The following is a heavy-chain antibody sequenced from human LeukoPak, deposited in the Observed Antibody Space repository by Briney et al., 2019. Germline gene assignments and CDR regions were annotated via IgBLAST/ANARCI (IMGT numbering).Heavy chain of an antibody. CDR3: ARMALGCDY. CDR1: GGSISSSSYY. Sequence: PSETLSLTCTVSGGSISSSSYYWGWIRQPPGKGLEWIGYIYYSGSTNYNPSLKSRVTISVDTSRNQFSLKLSSVTAADTAVYYCARMALGCDYWGQGTLVTVSS. J-gene: IGHJ4*02. V-gene: IGHV4-61*05. CDR2: IYYSGST. D-gene: IGHD5-24*01.